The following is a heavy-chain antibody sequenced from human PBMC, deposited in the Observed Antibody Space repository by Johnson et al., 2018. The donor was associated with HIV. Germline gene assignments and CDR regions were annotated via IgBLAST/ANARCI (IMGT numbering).Heavy chain of an antibody. Sequence: QVQLVESGGGVVQPGRSLRLSCAASGFTFSSYAMHWVRQAPGKGLEWVAVISYDGSNKYYADSVKGRFTISRDNSKNTLYLQMNSLRAEDTAVYYCARELPKNTWYSSSWYHCQAFDIWGQGTMVTVSS. V-gene: IGHV3-30-3*01. CDR2: ISYDGSNK. J-gene: IGHJ3*02. CDR3: ARELPKNTWYSSSWYHCQAFDI. CDR1: GFTFSSYA. D-gene: IGHD6-13*01.